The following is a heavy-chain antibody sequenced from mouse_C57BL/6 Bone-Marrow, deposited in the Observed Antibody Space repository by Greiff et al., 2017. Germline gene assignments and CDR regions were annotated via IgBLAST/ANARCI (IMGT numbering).Heavy chain of an antibody. J-gene: IGHJ1*03. V-gene: IGHV1-82*01. D-gene: IGHD2-5*01. Sequence: VQLQQSGPELVKPGASVKISCKASGYAFSSSWMNWVKQRPGKGLEWIGRIYPGDGDTNYNGKFKGKATLTADKYSSTAYMQLSSLTSEDSAVYFCARYDYSNSYWYFDVWGTGTTVTVSS. CDR3: ARYDYSNSYWYFDV. CDR1: GYAFSSSW. CDR2: IYPGDGDT.